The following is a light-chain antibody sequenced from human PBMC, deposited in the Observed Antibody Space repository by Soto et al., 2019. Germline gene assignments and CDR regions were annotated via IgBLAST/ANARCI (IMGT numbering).Light chain of an antibody. CDR1: QSIRSW. Sequence: DIQMTQSPSTLPASVGDRVTVTCRASQSIRSWLAWYQEKPGKAPKLLIYKASLLETGVPSRFSGSGSGTDFTFTISSLQPEDVATYYCQKCDYLPIFGPGTTVDFK. CDR2: KAS. V-gene: IGKV1-5*03. J-gene: IGKJ3*01. CDR3: QKCDYLPI.